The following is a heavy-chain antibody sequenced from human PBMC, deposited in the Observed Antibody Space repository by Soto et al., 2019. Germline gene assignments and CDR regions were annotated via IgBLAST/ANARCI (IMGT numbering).Heavy chain of an antibody. Sequence: PSETLSLTCTVSGGSILDSTYYWAWIRQSPGKGLEWIGTIFYSGGTFYTPSLKSRVTMSVDMSNNQFSLKLSSVTAADTAVYYCARQASGYYYGWFDPWGQGTLVTVSS. V-gene: IGHV4-39*01. J-gene: IGHJ5*02. CDR3: ARQASGYYYGWFDP. D-gene: IGHD3-22*01. CDR2: IFYSGGT. CDR1: GGSILDSTYY.